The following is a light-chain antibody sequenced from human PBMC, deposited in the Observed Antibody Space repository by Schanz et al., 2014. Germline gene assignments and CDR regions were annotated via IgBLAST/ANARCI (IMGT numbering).Light chain of an antibody. CDR3: CSYAGSTNLR. Sequence: QSVLTQPPSVSGAPGQGVTISCTGSASNIGAGYDVHWYQQVPGTAPKPLIFDNTNRPSGVPDRFSGSKSGTSASLAITGLQAEDEADYYCCSYAGSTNLRFGGGTKLTV. V-gene: IGLV1-40*01. CDR1: ASNIGAGYD. J-gene: IGLJ3*02. CDR2: DNT.